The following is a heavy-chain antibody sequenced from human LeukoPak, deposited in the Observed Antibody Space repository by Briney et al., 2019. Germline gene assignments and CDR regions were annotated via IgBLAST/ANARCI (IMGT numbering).Heavy chain of an antibody. Sequence: SETLSLTCTISGGYITNNYWSWIRQPPGKGLEWIGYIYYSGGTNYNPSLKSRVTISVDTSKNQFSLKLSSVTAADTAVYYCARETSQKGAHYMDVWGKGTTVTISS. J-gene: IGHJ6*03. CDR3: ARETSQKGAHYMDV. CDR2: IYYSGGT. V-gene: IGHV4-59*01. CDR1: GGYITNNY. D-gene: IGHD3-16*01.